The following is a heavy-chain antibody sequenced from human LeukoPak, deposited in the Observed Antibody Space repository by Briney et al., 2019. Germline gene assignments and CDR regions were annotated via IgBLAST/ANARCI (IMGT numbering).Heavy chain of an antibody. D-gene: IGHD6-19*01. J-gene: IGHJ6*03. CDR3: ARGAVAGPDYYYYYYMDV. CDR2: INTNTGNP. CDR1: GYTFTSYA. Sequence: ASVTVSCKASGYTFTSYAMNWVRQAPGQGLEWMGWINTNTGNPTYAQGFTGRVVFSLDTSVSTAYLQISSLKAEDTAVYYCARGAVAGPDYYYYYYMDVWGKGTTVTVSS. V-gene: IGHV7-4-1*02.